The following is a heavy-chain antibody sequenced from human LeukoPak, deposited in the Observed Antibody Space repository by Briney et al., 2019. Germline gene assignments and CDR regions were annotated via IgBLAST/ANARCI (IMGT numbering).Heavy chain of an antibody. CDR3: ASGLNAPEYSSSSDYMDV. J-gene: IGHJ6*03. V-gene: IGHV3-21*01. CDR1: GFTFSSYS. CDR2: ISSSSSYI. Sequence: GGSLRLSCAASGFTFSSYSMNWVRQAPGMGLEWVSSISSSSSYIYYADSVKGRFTISRDNAKNSLYLQMNSLRAEDTAVYYCASGLNAPEYSSSSDYMDVWGKGTTVTVSS. D-gene: IGHD6-6*01.